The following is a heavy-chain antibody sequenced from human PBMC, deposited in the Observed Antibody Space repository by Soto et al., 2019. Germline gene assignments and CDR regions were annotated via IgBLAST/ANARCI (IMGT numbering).Heavy chain of an antibody. D-gene: IGHD2-2*01. J-gene: IGHJ6*03. Sequence: QVQLVQSGAEVKKPGASVKVSCKASGYTFTSYDINWVRQATGQGLEWMGWLNPNSGNTGYAQKFHGRVTMTRNTSISTAYMELSSLRSEDTAVYYCARGRRCSSTSCYSVYYYYMDVWGKGTTVTVSS. CDR1: GYTFTSYD. CDR3: ARGRRCSSTSCYSVYYYYMDV. V-gene: IGHV1-8*01. CDR2: LNPNSGNT.